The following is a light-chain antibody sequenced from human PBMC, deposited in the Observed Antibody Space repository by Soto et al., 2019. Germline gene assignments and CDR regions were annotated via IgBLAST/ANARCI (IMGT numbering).Light chain of an antibody. Sequence: EIVLTQSPGTLSLSPGDRATLSCRASQSISSSYLALAWYQQKPGQPPRLLIYAASSRATGIPDRFNGSGSATDFTLTIRRLEPEDFAVYYCQQHDSSPWTFGQGTKVEIK. CDR2: AAS. CDR3: QQHDSSPWT. CDR1: QSISSSY. V-gene: IGKV3-20*01. J-gene: IGKJ1*01.